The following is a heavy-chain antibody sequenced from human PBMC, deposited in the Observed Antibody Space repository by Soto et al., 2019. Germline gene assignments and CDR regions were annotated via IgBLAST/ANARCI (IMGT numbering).Heavy chain of an antibody. D-gene: IGHD3-22*01. CDR2: IYWDDDK. Sequence: QITLKESGPTLVKPTQTLTLTCTFSGFSLSTSGVGVGWIRQPPGKALEWLALIYWDDDKRYSPSLKSRLTITTDTSQTQVVLTMTNMDPVDTATYYCALLTYYYDSSGYYSSAEYFQHWGQGTLVTVSS. V-gene: IGHV2-5*02. J-gene: IGHJ1*01. CDR1: GFSLSTSGVG. CDR3: ALLTYYYDSSGYYSSAEYFQH.